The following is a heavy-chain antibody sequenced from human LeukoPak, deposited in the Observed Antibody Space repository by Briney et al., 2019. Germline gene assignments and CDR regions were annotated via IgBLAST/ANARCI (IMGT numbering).Heavy chain of an antibody. CDR3: ARSTIGYCSGGSCYSLDYFDY. D-gene: IGHD2-15*01. J-gene: IGHJ4*02. Sequence: ASVKVSCKASGYTFTSYGLSWVRQAPGQGLEWMGWISAYNGNTNYAQKFQGRVTMTTDTSTSTAYMELRSLRSDDTAVYYCARSTIGYCSGGSCYSLDYFDYWGQGTLVTVSS. V-gene: IGHV1-18*01. CDR1: GYTFTSYG. CDR2: ISAYNGNT.